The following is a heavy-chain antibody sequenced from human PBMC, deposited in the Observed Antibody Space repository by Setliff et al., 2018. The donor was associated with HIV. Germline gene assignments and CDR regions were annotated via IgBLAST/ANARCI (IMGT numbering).Heavy chain of an antibody. V-gene: IGHV4-61*02. D-gene: IGHD3-10*02. CDR3: ARDGEYVWFDP. CDR1: DSGTYY. CDR2: IYSSGTT. J-gene: IGHJ5*02. Sequence: KTSETLSLTCTVSDSGTYYWSWIRQPAGKGLEWVGSIYSSGTTNYNPSFKGRITILVDTSKEQFSLKLNSVTAADTAVYYCARDGEYVWFDPWGQGILVTVSS.